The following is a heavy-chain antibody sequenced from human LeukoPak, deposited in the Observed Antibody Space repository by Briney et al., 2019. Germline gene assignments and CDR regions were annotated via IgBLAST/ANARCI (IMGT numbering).Heavy chain of an antibody. J-gene: IGHJ4*02. D-gene: IGHD6-13*01. CDR1: GGSFSGYY. V-gene: IGHV4-34*01. Sequence: PSETLSLTCAVYGGSFSGYYWSWIRQPPGKGLEWIGEINHSGSTNYNPSLESRVTISVDTSKNQFSLKLSSVTAADTAVYYCARGVAKQLVPRGAYFDYWGQGTLVTVSS. CDR2: INHSGST. CDR3: ARGVAKQLVPRGAYFDY.